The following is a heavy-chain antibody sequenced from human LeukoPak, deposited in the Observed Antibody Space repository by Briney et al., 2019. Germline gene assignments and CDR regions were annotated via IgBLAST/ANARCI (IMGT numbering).Heavy chain of an antibody. D-gene: IGHD3-10*01. CDR3: ARDRGITMVRGADYYYYYMDV. CDR2: IYTSGST. V-gene: IGHV4-4*07. CDR1: GGSISSYY. Sequence: SETLSLTCTVSGGSISSYYWSWIRQPAGKGLEWIGRIYTSGSTNYNPSLKSRVTMSVDTSKNQFSLKLSSVTAADTAVYYCARDRGITMVRGADYYYYYMDVWGKGTTVTVSS. J-gene: IGHJ6*03.